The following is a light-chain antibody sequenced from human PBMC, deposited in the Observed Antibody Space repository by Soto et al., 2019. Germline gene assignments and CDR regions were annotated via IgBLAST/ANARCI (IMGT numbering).Light chain of an antibody. CDR3: QQYNAWPRT. CDR2: GAS. V-gene: IGKV3-15*01. J-gene: IGKJ1*01. CDR1: QSVSSN. Sequence: EIVMTQSPATLSVSPGARATLSCRASQSVSSNLAWYQQKPGQAPRLLISGASTRATGIPARFSGSGSGTEFTLTISSLQSADFAVYYCQQYNAWPRTFGQGTQVEIK.